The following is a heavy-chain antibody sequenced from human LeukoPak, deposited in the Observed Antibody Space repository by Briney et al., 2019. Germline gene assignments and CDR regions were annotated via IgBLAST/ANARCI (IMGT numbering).Heavy chain of an antibody. V-gene: IGHV3-7*01. J-gene: IGHJ4*02. D-gene: IGHD3-10*01. Sequence: GGSLRLSCAASGFTFSSYWMSWVRQAPGKGLEWVANIKQDGSEKYYVDSVKGRFTISRDNAKNSLYLQMNSLRAEDTAVYYCARDLIRGPPWSDYWGQGTLVTVSS. CDR3: ARDLIRGPPWSDY. CDR1: GFTFSSYW. CDR2: IKQDGSEK.